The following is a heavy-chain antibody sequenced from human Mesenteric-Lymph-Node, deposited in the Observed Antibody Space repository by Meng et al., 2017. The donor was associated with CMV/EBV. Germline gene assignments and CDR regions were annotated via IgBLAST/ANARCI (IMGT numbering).Heavy chain of an antibody. CDR2: VYYSGGA. CDR1: GDSISNHY. CDR3: AREVDVYGSSGSPGAFDI. Sequence: SETLSLTCSVSGDSISNHYWSWIRQPPGKGLEWIGYVYYSGGAKYNPSLKSRATIFVDNSKNQFSLKVTSVTAADTATYYCAREVDVYGSSGSPGAFDIWGQGTMVTVSS. J-gene: IGHJ3*02. D-gene: IGHD3-22*01. V-gene: IGHV4-59*11.